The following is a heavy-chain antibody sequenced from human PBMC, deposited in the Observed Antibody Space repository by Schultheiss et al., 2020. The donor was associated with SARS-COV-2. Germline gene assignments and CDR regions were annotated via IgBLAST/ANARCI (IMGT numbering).Heavy chain of an antibody. CDR3: ARGSLTGTTEDAFDI. D-gene: IGHD1-7*01. CDR2: IYHSGST. J-gene: IGHJ3*02. V-gene: IGHV4-30-2*01. Sequence: SETLSLTCAVSGGSISSGGYSWSWIRQPPGKGLEWIGEIYHSGSTNYNPSLKSRVTISVDTSKNQFSLKLSSVTAADTAVYYCARGSLTGTTEDAFDIWGQGTMVTVSS. CDR1: GGSISSGGYS.